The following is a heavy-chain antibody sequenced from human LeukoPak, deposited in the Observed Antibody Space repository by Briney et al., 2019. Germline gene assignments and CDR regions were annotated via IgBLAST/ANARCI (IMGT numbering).Heavy chain of an antibody. CDR3: AKGSSIAARLLDY. D-gene: IGHD6-6*01. Sequence: GGSLRLSCAASGFTFSGYAMSWVRQAPGKGLEWVSGTTGSGGSTYYADSVKGRFTISRDNSKNTLYLQVNSLRAEGTAVYYCAKGSSIAARLLDYWGQGTLVTVSS. CDR1: GFTFSGYA. J-gene: IGHJ4*02. CDR2: TTGSGGST. V-gene: IGHV3-23*01.